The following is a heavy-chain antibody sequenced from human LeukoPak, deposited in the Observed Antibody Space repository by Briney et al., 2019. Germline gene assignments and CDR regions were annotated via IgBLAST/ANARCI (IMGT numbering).Heavy chain of an antibody. Sequence: SETLSLTCAVYGGSFSGYYWSWIRQPPGKGLEWIGEINHSGSTNYNPSLKSRVTISVDTSKNQFSLKLSSVTAADTAVYYCARLRIVVVPAATGKSSYYYYYGMDVWGQGTTVTVSS. CDR1: GGSFSGYY. D-gene: IGHD2-2*01. V-gene: IGHV4-34*01. J-gene: IGHJ6*02. CDR2: INHSGST. CDR3: ARLRIVVVPAATGKSSYYYYYGMDV.